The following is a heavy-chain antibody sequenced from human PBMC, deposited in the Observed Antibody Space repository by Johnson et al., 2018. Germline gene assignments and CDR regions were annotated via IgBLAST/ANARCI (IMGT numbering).Heavy chain of an antibody. CDR3: ARVGYTAYGEADAFDI. CDR1: GFTFSSYS. J-gene: IGHJ3*02. V-gene: IGHV3-21*01. Sequence: VQLVESGGGPVKXGGSLRLXCAASGFTFSSYSMKRVRQAPAKGLEWVSSISSSSTYIYYADSVKGRFTISRDNAKNSLYLQMNSLRAEDTAMYFCARVGYTAYGEADAFDIWGQGTMVTVSS. D-gene: IGHD5-12*01. CDR2: ISSSSTYI.